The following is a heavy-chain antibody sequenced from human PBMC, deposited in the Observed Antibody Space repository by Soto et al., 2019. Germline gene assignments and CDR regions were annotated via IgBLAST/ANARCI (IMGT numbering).Heavy chain of an antibody. V-gene: IGHV4-34*01. CDR2: INHSGST. J-gene: IGHJ5*02. CDR1: GGSFSGYY. CDR3: ARSGLLWFGGLQWFDP. D-gene: IGHD3-10*01. Sequence: PSETLSLTCAVYGGSFSGYYWSWIRQPPGKGLEWIGEINHSGSTNYNPSLKSRVTISVDTSKNQFSLKLSSVTAADTAVYYCARSGLLWFGGLQWFDPWGQGTLVTVSS.